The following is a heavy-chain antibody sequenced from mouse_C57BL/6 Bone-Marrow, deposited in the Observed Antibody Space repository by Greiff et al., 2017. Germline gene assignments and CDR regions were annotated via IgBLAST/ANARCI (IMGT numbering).Heavy chain of an antibody. V-gene: IGHV5-17*01. D-gene: IGHD2-5*01. CDR2: ISSGSSTI. Sequence: EVKLMESGGGLVKPGGSLKLSCAASGFTFSDYGMHWVRQAPEKGLEWVAYISSGSSTIYYADTVKGRFTISRDNAKNTLFLQMTSLRSEDTAMYYCARHYSKDYWGQGTTLTVSS. CDR3: ARHYSKDY. CDR1: GFTFSDYG. J-gene: IGHJ2*01.